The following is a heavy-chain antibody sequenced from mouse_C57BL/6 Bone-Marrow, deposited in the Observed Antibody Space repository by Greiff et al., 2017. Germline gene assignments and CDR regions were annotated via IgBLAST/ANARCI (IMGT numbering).Heavy chain of an antibody. CDR3: ARGGDGNYVTWYFDV. Sequence: QVQLQQPGAELVMPGASVKLSCKASGYTFTSYWMHWVKQRPGQGLEWIGEIDPSDSYTNYNQKFKGKSTLTVDKSSSTAYMQLSSLTSEDSAVYYCARGGDGNYVTWYFDVWGTGTTVTVSS. D-gene: IGHD2-1*01. CDR1: GYTFTSYW. V-gene: IGHV1-69*01. J-gene: IGHJ1*03. CDR2: IDPSDSYT.